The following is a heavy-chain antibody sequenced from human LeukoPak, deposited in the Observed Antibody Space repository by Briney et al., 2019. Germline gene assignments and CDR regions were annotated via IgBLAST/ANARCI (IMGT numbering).Heavy chain of an antibody. CDR2: IAEYAGT. V-gene: IGHV4-59*01. CDR3: ATRSSGYYYGMDV. Sequence: SETLSLTCTVSGGSISNYYWIWIRQPPGKGLEWIGYIAEYAGTNYNPSPKSRVTISEDTSKNHVSLRLSSVTAADTAVYYCATRSSGYYYGMDVWGQGITVTVSS. J-gene: IGHJ6*02. D-gene: IGHD6-6*01. CDR1: GGSISNYY.